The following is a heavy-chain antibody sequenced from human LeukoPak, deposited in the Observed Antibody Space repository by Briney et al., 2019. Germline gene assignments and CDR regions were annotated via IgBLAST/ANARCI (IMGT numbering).Heavy chain of an antibody. J-gene: IGHJ4*02. Sequence: GASVKVSCKVSGYTLTELSMHWVRQAPGKGLEWMGGFDPEDGETIYAQKFQGRVTMTEDTSTDTAYMELSSLRSEDTAVYYCASAYSYGYPWGFDYWGQGTLVTVSS. CDR1: GYTLTELS. CDR2: FDPEDGET. CDR3: ASAYSYGYPWGFDY. D-gene: IGHD5-18*01. V-gene: IGHV1-24*01.